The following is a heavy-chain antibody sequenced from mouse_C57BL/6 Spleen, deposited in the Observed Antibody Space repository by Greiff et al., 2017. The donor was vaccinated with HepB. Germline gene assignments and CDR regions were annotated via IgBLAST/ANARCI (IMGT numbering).Heavy chain of an antibody. Sequence: QVQLKESGAELVKPGASVKMSCKASGYTFTTYPIEWMKQNHGKSLEWIGNFHPYNDDTKYNEKFKGKATLTVEKSSSTFYLELSRLTSDDSAVYYCARGYSNYVAWFAYWGQGTLVTVSA. CDR2: FHPYNDDT. J-gene: IGHJ3*01. D-gene: IGHD2-5*01. CDR1: GYTFTTYP. V-gene: IGHV1-47*01. CDR3: ARGYSNYVAWFAY.